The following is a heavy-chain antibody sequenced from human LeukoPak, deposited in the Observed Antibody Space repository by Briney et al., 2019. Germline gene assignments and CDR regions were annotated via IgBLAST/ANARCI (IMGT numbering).Heavy chain of an antibody. J-gene: IGHJ4*02. CDR2: ISGSGGST. CDR1: GFTFSSYV. CDR3: AKDMRVTIPKYYFDY. Sequence: PGGSLRLSCAASGFTFSSYVMSWVRQAPGKGLEWVSAISGSGGSTYYADSVKGRFTISRDNSKNTLYLQMNSLRAEDTAVYYCAKDMRVTIPKYYFDYWGQGTLVTVSS. V-gene: IGHV3-23*01. D-gene: IGHD3-3*01.